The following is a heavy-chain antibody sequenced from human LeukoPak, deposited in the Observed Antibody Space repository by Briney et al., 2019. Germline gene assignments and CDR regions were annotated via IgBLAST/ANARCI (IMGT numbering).Heavy chain of an antibody. CDR3: ARVVTGTTSNWFDP. Sequence: PSETLSLTCTVSGYSISSGYYWGWIRQPPGKVLEWIGSIYHSGSTYYNTSLKSRVTISVDTSKNQFSLKLSSVTAADTAVYYCARVVTGTTSNWFDPWGQGTLVTVSS. V-gene: IGHV4-38-2*02. D-gene: IGHD1-7*01. CDR1: GYSISSGYY. J-gene: IGHJ5*02. CDR2: IYHSGST.